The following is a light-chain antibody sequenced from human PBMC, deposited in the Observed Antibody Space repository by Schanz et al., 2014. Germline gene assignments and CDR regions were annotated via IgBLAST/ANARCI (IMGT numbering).Light chain of an antibody. J-gene: IGLJ2*01. V-gene: IGLV2-14*03. CDR1: SSDVGVYNY. Sequence: QSALTQPASMSGSPGQSITISCSGSSSDVGVYNYVSWYQHHPGKAPKLMIYDVSYRPSGVPDRFSGSKSGNTASLTVSGLQAEDEADYYCSSYAGSNTLVFGGGTKLTVL. CDR2: DVS. CDR3: SSYAGSNTLV.